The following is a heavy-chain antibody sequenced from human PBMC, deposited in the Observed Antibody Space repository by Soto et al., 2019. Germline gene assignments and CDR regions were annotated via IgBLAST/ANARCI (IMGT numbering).Heavy chain of an antibody. Sequence: QVQLVESGGGVVQPGRSLRLSCAASGFTFSSYAMHWVRQAPGKGLEWVAVISYDGSNKYYADSVKGRFTISRDNSKNTLYLKMNSMRAKDMAVYYCARGVSIAETFHYGMDVWGQGTTVTVSS. CDR2: ISYDGSNK. CDR1: GFTFSSYA. D-gene: IGHD6-6*01. J-gene: IGHJ6*02. CDR3: ARGVSIAETFHYGMDV. V-gene: IGHV3-30-3*01.